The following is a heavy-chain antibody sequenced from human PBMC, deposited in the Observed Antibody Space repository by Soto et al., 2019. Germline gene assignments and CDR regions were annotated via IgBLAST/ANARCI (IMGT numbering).Heavy chain of an antibody. V-gene: IGHV1-2*02. CDR3: AREPMVRAAHGFDI. Sequence: QVQLVQSGAEVKKPGASVKVSCKASGYTFTGHYMHWVRQAPGQGLEWMGWINPNSVGTNYAQNFQGRVTMPRDPSISTAYLELSRLRSDDTAVYYCAREPMVRAAHGFDIWGQGTMVTVSS. CDR1: GYTFTGHY. CDR2: INPNSVGT. D-gene: IGHD3-10*01. J-gene: IGHJ3*02.